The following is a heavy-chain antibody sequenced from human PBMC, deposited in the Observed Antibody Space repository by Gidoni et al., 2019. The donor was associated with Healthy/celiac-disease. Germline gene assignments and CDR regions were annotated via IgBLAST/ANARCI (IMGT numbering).Heavy chain of an antibody. Sequence: QLQLQESGPGLVKPSETLSLTCTVSGGSISSSSYYWGWIRHPPGKGLEWTGSIYYSGRPYYNPSLKSRVTISVDTSKNQFSLKLSSVTAADTAVYYCGRAAAGENWFDPWGQGTLVTVSS. CDR3: GRAAAGENWFDP. J-gene: IGHJ5*02. D-gene: IGHD6-13*01. CDR2: IYYSGRP. CDR1: GGSISSSSYY. V-gene: IGHV4-39*01.